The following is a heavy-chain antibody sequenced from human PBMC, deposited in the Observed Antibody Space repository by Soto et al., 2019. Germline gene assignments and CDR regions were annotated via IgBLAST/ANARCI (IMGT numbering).Heavy chain of an antibody. V-gene: IGHV5-51*01. CDR3: ARVVRSSCWFHESVDI. D-gene: IGHD6-19*01. CDR2: IYPGDSDT. CDR1: GYSFTIYW. Sequence: PGESLKISCQGSGYSFTIYWIGWVRQMPGKGLDWMGIIYPGDSDTRYSPSFQGQVTISADKSISTAYLQWSSLKASETAMYYCARVVRSSCWFHESVDIWGRGAIVTVS. J-gene: IGHJ3*02.